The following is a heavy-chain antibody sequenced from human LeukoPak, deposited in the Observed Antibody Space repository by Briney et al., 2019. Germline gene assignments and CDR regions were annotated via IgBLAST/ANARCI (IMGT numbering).Heavy chain of an antibody. CDR2: ISAYNGNP. CDR1: GYTFTSYG. Sequence: GASVKVSCKASGYTFTSYGISWVRQAPGQGLEWMGWISAYNGNPNYAQKLQGRVTMTTDTSTSTAYMELRSLRSDDTAVYYCARVGQQLVRTIPYYYYGMDVWGQGTTVTVSS. V-gene: IGHV1-18*01. CDR3: ARVGQQLVRTIPYYYYGMDV. D-gene: IGHD6-13*01. J-gene: IGHJ6*02.